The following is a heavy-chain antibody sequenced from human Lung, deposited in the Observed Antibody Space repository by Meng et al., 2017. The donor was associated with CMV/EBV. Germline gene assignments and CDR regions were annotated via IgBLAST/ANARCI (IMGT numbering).Heavy chain of an antibody. Sequence: SXTLSLTCTVSGGSVRSSFYYWSWIRQSPGKGLEWIGYIYYSGSTDYNTSLKSRVTMSIDTSKNQISLKLSSVTAADTAVYYCARSPTGDYAMDVWGQGTTVTVSS. CDR1: GGSVRSSFYY. D-gene: IGHD4-17*01. V-gene: IGHV4-61*01. CDR3: ARSPTGDYAMDV. CDR2: IYYSGST. J-gene: IGHJ6*02.